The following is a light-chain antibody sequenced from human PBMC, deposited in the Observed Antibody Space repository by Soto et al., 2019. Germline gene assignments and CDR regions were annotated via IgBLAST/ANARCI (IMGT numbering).Light chain of an antibody. Sequence: QSALTQPASVSGSPGQSITISCGGTSSDVGAYNFVSWYQQHPGKAPKLMIYDVSKWPPGVSDRFSGSKSGNTASLTISVLQPEDEADYFCSSYTSTSTVIFGGGTKVTVL. CDR1: SSDVGAYNF. CDR3: SSYTSTSTVI. V-gene: IGLV2-14*03. CDR2: DVS. J-gene: IGLJ2*01.